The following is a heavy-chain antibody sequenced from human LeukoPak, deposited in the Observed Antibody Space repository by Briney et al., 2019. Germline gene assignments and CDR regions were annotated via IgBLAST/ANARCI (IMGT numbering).Heavy chain of an antibody. J-gene: IGHJ5*01. CDR3: ARSQFNWILGKNNWLDS. Sequence: GESLKISCKGSGYSFNTHWIGWVRQMPGKGLEWMGIIYPGDSDTRYSPSFQGQVTISVDKSISTAYLQWSSLKASGTAMYYCARSQFNWILGKNNWLDSWGQGTLVTVSS. V-gene: IGHV5-51*01. D-gene: IGHD2-2*03. CDR1: GYSFNTHW. CDR2: IYPGDSDT.